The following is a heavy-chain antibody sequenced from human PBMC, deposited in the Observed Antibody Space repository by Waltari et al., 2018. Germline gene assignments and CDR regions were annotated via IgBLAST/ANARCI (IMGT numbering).Heavy chain of an antibody. J-gene: IGHJ4*02. D-gene: IGHD7-27*01. CDR2: TSGTGDTT. CDR1: GVSFSNYA. V-gene: IGHV3-23*01. CDR3: AKRAKVKGLCSANCYSDY. Sequence: EVQLLESGGGVEQPGGYLRLYCVAYGVSFSNYALSWVSQAPGKGLEWVSGTSGTGDTTDYADSVKGRFTISRDNSKNTLYLQISSLRAEDTAIYYCAKRAKVKGLCSANCYSDYWGQGTLVTVSS.